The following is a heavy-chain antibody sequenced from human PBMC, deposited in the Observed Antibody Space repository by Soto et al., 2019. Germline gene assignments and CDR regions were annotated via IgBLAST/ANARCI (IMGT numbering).Heavy chain of an antibody. Sequence: QVQLQESGPGLVKPSETLSLTCTVSGGSISSYYWSWIRQPPGKGLEWIGYIYYSGSTNYNPSLKSRVTIXVXXSKXXXXXXXXXXXXXXXXXXXXXXXXXXXXXXWGQGTLVTVSS. CDR1: GGSISSYY. V-gene: IGHV4-59*01. CDR2: IYYSGST. CDR3: XXXXXXXXXX. J-gene: IGHJ4*02.